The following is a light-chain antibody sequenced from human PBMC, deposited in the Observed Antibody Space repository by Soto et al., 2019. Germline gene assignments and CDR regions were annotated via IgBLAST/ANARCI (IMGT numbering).Light chain of an antibody. CDR1: QSVSSN. CDR3: QQYDNWPRT. J-gene: IGKJ1*01. CDR2: GAS. V-gene: IGKV3-15*01. Sequence: EIVMTQSPATLSVSPGERVTLSCRASQSVSSNLAWYQQQSGQAPRLLIYGASTRATGIPVRFSGSGSGTEFTLTVSSLQSEDFAVYFCQQYDNWPRTFGQGTKVEIK.